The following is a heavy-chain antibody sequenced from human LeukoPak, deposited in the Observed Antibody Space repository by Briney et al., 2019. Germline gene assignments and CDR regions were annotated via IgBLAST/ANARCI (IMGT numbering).Heavy chain of an antibody. V-gene: IGHV3-74*01. D-gene: IGHD7-27*01. CDR3: ARDLNWETY. Sequence: GGSLRLSCAASGFTFSSHWMHWVRQAPGKGLVWVSRIDHDGINTNYADSVKGRFTISRDNVKNTLYLQMNSLRAEDTAVYYCARDLNWETYWGQGTLVSVSS. J-gene: IGHJ4*02. CDR1: GFTFSSHW. CDR2: IDHDGINT.